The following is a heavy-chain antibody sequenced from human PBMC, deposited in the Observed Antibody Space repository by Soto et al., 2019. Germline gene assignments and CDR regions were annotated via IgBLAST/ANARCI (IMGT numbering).Heavy chain of an antibody. CDR2: IYFSGTT. D-gene: IGHD4-17*01. CDR1: GGSISSGGYY. CDR3: ARSPTAVTTPRRDTFDV. J-gene: IGHJ3*01. V-gene: IGHV4-31*03. Sequence: SETLSLTCTVSGGSISSGGYYWSWIRQYPGKGLDWIGYIYFSGTTYYNPSLKSRVTISLDTSKNQLSLKLSSVTAADTAVYYCARSPTAVTTPRRDTFDVWGQGTMVTVSS.